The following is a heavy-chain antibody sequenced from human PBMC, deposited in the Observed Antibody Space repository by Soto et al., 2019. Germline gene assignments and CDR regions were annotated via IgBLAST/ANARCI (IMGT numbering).Heavy chain of an antibody. CDR3: AKDERAGEDIVVVVAATAEDAFDI. D-gene: IGHD2-15*01. J-gene: IGHJ3*02. Sequence: PGGSLRLSCAASGFTFSSYAMSWVRQAPGKGLEWVSAISGSGGSTYYADSVKGRFTISRDNSKNTLYLQMNSLRAEDTAVYYCAKDERAGEDIVVVVAATAEDAFDIWGQGTMGTVSS. V-gene: IGHV3-23*01. CDR2: ISGSGGST. CDR1: GFTFSSYA.